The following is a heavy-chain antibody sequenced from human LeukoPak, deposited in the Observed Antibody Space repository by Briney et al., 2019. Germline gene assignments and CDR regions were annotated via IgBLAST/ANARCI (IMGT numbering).Heavy chain of an antibody. J-gene: IGHJ6*03. CDR1: GFTFSSYG. CDR3: AKVGGEWELLRYYYYYMDV. V-gene: IGHV3-30*02. Sequence: GGSLRLSCAASGFTFSSYGMHWVRQAPGKGLEWVAFIRYDGSNKYYADSVKGRFTISRDNSKNTLYLQMNSLRAEDTAVYYCAKVGGEWELLRYYYYYMDVWGKGTTVTVSS. CDR2: IRYDGSNK. D-gene: IGHD1-26*01.